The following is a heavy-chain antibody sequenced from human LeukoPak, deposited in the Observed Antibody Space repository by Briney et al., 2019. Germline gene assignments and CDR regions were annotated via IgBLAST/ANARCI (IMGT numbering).Heavy chain of an antibody. D-gene: IGHD3-16*01. V-gene: IGHV4-39*07. Sequence: SETLSLTCTVSGGSISSSSYYWGWIRQPPGKGLEWIGNIYYSGSTYYNPSLKSRVTISVDTSKNQFSLKLSSVTAADTAVYYCARVKSWGLISDYWGQGTLVTVSS. CDR1: GGSISSSSYY. CDR2: IYYSGST. J-gene: IGHJ4*02. CDR3: ARVKSWGLISDY.